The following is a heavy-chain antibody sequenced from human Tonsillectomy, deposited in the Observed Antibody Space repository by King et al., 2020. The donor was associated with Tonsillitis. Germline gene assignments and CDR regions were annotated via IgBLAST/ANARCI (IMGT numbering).Heavy chain of an antibody. Sequence: VQLVESGGGLVQPGGSLRLSCAASGFIFSNYAMSWVRQAPGKGLEWVSAISGGGDNTYYADSVKGRFTISVDNSKNTLYLQMNSLRDEDTAVNYRAKKLQGFVDYWGQGTLVTVSS. CDR3: AKKLQGFVDY. CDR2: ISGGGDNT. CDR1: GFIFSNYA. J-gene: IGHJ4*02. V-gene: IGHV3-23*04.